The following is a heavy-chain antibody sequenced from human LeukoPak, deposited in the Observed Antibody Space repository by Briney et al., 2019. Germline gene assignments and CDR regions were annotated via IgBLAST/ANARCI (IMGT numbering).Heavy chain of an antibody. CDR3: AKARGCSSTSCWDAFDI. D-gene: IGHD2-2*01. J-gene: IGHJ3*02. CDR1: GFTFSSYA. Sequence: GGSLRLSCAASGFTFSSYAMSWVRQAPGKGLEWVSAISGSGGSTYYADSVKGRFTISRDNSKNTLYLQMNSLRAEDTAVYYCAKARGCSSTSCWDAFDIWGQGTMVTVSS. V-gene: IGHV3-23*01. CDR2: ISGSGGST.